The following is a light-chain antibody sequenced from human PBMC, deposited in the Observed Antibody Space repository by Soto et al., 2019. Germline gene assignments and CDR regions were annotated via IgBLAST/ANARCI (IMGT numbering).Light chain of an antibody. CDR3: QQYDSFPGT. CDR2: DAS. J-gene: IGKJ5*01. Sequence: DIQMTQSPSTLSASVGDRVTITCRASQTINSWLAWYQQKPGKAPKVLIFDASSLKTGVPSRFSGSGSGTELTLTISNLQPDDFATYYCQQYDSFPGTFGQGTRLEIK. CDR1: QTINSW. V-gene: IGKV1-5*01.